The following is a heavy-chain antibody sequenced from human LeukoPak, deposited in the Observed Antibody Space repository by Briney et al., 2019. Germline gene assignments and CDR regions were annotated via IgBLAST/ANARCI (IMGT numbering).Heavy chain of an antibody. J-gene: IGHJ4*02. CDR1: GGSISSYY. Sequence: TSETLSLTCTVSGGSISSYYWSWIRQPPGKGLEWIGYIYYSGSTNYNPSLKSRVTISVDTSKNQFSLKLNSVTAADTAVYYCARGVNSGYFDYCGQGTLVTVSS. CDR3: ARGVNSGYFDY. V-gene: IGHV4-59*01. D-gene: IGHD1-26*01. CDR2: IYYSGST.